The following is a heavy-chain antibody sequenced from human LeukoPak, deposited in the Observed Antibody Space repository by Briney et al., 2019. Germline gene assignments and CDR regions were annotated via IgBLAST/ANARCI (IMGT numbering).Heavy chain of an antibody. Sequence: GGSLRLSCAASGFTFSSYWMSWVRQAPGKGLEWVANINQDGSEKYYVDSVKGRFTISRDNAKNSLFLQMNSLRGEDTAVYYCARDSSTPWYFDLWGRGTLVTVSS. CDR3: ARDSSTPWYFDL. J-gene: IGHJ2*01. D-gene: IGHD2/OR15-2a*01. CDR1: GFTFSSYW. V-gene: IGHV3-7*01. CDR2: INQDGSEK.